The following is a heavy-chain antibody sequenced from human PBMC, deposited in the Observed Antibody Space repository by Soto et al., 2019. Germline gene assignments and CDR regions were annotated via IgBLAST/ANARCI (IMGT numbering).Heavy chain of an antibody. Sequence: QVQLVQSGDEVKKPEASVKVSFKASGYIFVNYGIAWVRQAPGQGLEWMGWISPYTGNTHSATKVQGRLTMTTDTSTSTAYMDLGSLTSDDTAVYYCVMVDNYVTPTPQDVWGQGTTVTVSS. D-gene: IGHD3-16*01. CDR2: ISPYTGNT. CDR3: VMVDNYVTPTPQDV. J-gene: IGHJ6*02. V-gene: IGHV1-18*01. CDR1: GYIFVNYG.